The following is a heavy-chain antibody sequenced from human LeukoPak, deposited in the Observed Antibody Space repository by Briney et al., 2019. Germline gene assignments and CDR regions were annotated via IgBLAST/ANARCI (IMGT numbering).Heavy chain of an antibody. V-gene: IGHV1-46*01. J-gene: IGHJ4*02. CDR2: ISPSGGST. Sequence: ASVKVSCKAFGYTFTSNYMHWVRQAPGQGLEWMGVISPSGGSTTYAQKFQGRVTLTRDMPTSTAYMELSSLRSEDTAVYYCARGHSGSYYAGYWGQGTLVTVSS. D-gene: IGHD1-26*01. CDR1: GYTFTSNY. CDR3: ARGHSGSYYAGY.